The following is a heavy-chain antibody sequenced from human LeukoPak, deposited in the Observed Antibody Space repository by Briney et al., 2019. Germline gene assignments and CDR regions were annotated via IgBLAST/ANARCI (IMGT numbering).Heavy chain of an antibody. D-gene: IGHD6-19*01. CDR3: ARDTSAIAVAGTSN. V-gene: IGHV4-38-2*01. CDR1: GSSISNSYY. Sequence: SKTLPLTCAVSGSSISNSYYWVWIRQPPGKGLEWIGSIYHSGSTYYNPSLTSRVTISVDTSRNQFSLRLASVTAADTAVYYCARDTSAIAVAGTSNWGQGTLVTVSS. CDR2: IYHSGST. J-gene: IGHJ1*01.